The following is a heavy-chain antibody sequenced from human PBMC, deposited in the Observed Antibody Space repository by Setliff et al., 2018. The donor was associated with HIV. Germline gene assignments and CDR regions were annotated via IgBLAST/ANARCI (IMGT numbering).Heavy chain of an antibody. CDR2: IIPIFGTT. CDR3: ARKEPIAAAEASWFDP. J-gene: IGHJ5*02. CDR1: GGTFSSFT. D-gene: IGHD6-25*01. V-gene: IGHV1-69*13. Sequence: SVKVSCKASGGTFSSFTINWVRQAPGQGLEWMEGIIPIFGTTRYAQKFQGRVTITADESTNTAFMEMRSLRYEDTAVYYCARKEPIAAAEASWFDPWGRGTLVTVSS.